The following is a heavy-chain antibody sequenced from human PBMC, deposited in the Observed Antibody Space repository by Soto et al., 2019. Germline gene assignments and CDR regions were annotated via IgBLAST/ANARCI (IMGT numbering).Heavy chain of an antibody. CDR3: AREDATDCSGGSCMIDY. J-gene: IGHJ4*02. CDR2: IYYSGST. D-gene: IGHD2-15*01. CDR1: GGSISSGDYY. V-gene: IGHV4-30-4*01. Sequence: SETLSLTCTVSGGSISSGDYYWSWIRQPPGKGLEWIGYIYYSGSTYYNPSLKSRVTISVDTSKNQFSLKLSSVTAADTAVYYCAREDATDCSGGSCMIDYWGQGTPVTVSS.